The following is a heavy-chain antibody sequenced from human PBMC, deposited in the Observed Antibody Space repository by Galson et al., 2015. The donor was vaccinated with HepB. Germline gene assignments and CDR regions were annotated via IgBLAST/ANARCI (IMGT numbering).Heavy chain of an antibody. D-gene: IGHD2-2*01. CDR3: ARDGGSRSFDY. Sequence: SLRLSCAASGFTFSNYAMHWVRQAPGKGLEWVAVISYDGSNKYYADSVKGRFTISRDNSKNTLYLQMNSLRAEDTAVYYCARDGGSRSFDYWGQGTLVTVSS. CDR1: GFTFSNYA. CDR2: ISYDGSNK. J-gene: IGHJ4*02. V-gene: IGHV3-30*04.